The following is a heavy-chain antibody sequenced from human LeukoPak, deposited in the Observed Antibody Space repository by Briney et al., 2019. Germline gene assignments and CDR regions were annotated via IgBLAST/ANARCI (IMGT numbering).Heavy chain of an antibody. CDR3: ARRNLKYNFGSGRFFEY. CDR1: GGSFSGYY. V-gene: IGHV4-34*01. CDR2: INHSGST. J-gene: IGHJ4*02. Sequence: PSETLSLTCAVYGGSFSGYYWSWIRQPPGKGLEWIGEINHSGSTNCNPSLKSRVTISVDTSKTQFSLKLSSVTAADTAVYFCARRNLKYNFGSGRFFEYWGQGILVTVSS. D-gene: IGHD3-10*01.